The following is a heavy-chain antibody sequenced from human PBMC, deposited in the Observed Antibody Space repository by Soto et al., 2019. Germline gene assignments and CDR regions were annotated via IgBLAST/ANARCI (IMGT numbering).Heavy chain of an antibody. V-gene: IGHV1-18*04. Sequence: ASVRVSCKATGYTFTTYGSSWVRQAPRQGFEWMGWISAYNGNTISELKPQGRVTMTTDTSTSTAYMELRSLRSDDTAVYYCARADLGRYFDWLLSFDYWGQGTLVTVSS. D-gene: IGHD3-9*01. J-gene: IGHJ4*02. CDR2: ISAYNGNT. CDR3: ARADLGRYFDWLLSFDY. CDR1: GYTFTTYG.